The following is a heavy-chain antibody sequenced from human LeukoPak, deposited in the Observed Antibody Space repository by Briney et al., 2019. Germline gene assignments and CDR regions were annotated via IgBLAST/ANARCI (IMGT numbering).Heavy chain of an antibody. J-gene: IGHJ4*02. CDR3: ARPGKNNWYYFEY. V-gene: IGHV4-59*08. CDR2: IYDSGST. D-gene: IGHD1-1*01. Sequence: SETLSLTCTVSGGSISSYYWSWIRQPPGKGLEWIGYIYDSGSTNHNPSLKSRVTISEDTPKNQFSLKLRSVTAADTAVYYCARPGKNNWYYFEYWGQGTLVTVSS. CDR1: GGSISSYY.